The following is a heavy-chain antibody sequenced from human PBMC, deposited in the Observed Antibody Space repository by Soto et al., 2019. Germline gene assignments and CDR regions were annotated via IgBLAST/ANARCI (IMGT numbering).Heavy chain of an antibody. J-gene: IGHJ6*03. D-gene: IGHD2-15*01. Sequence: PGGSLRLSCAASGFTFSSYAMSWVRQAPGKGLEWVSAISGSGGSTYYADSVKGRFTISRDNSKNTLYLQMNSLRAEDTAVYYCARGVGLYYYYYYMDVWGKGTPVTVSS. CDR1: GFTFSSYA. CDR2: ISGSGGST. V-gene: IGHV3-23*01. CDR3: ARGVGLYYYYYYMDV.